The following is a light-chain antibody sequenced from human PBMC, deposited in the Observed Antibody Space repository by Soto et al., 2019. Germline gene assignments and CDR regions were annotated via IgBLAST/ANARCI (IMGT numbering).Light chain of an antibody. V-gene: IGKV3-11*01. Sequence: EVVLTQSPATLSLSPGEGATLSCRASQSVSSYLAWYQHKPDQAPRLLIYDASTRATGIPARFSGSWSGTDFSHTISGIEPVDFAVYYCQQHSSCPPAFGGGTKMDIK. J-gene: IGKJ4*01. CDR3: QQHSSCPPA. CDR2: DAS. CDR1: QSVSSY.